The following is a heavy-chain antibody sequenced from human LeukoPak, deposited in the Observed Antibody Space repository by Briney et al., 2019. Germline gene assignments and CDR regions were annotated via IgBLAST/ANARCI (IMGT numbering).Heavy chain of an antibody. CDR1: GHTFSISW. CDR3: ARCGHYDAYRV. CDR2: IYVGDSDT. V-gene: IGHV5-51*01. J-gene: IGHJ3*01. D-gene: IGHD2-21*02. Sequence: GDSLKISCKGSGHTFSISWTGWVRQKPGEGLDWMGIIYVGDSDTRYNPSFQGQVTISADRSTSTAYLQWSSLKSSDTAIYYCARCGHYDAYRVWGQGTLVSVSS.